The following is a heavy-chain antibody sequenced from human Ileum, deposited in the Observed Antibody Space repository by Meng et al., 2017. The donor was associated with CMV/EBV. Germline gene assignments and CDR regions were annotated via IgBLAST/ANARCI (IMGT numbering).Heavy chain of an antibody. D-gene: IGHD6-19*01. Sequence: TLSLTCTVSGFSLSTSGMRVSWIRQPPGKALEWLARIDWDDDKFYSTSLKTRLTISKDTSKNQVVLTMTNMDPVDTATYYCARVYSSGSFDYWGQGTLVTGSS. CDR1: GFSLSTSGMR. V-gene: IGHV2-70D*14. CDR3: ARVYSSGSFDY. J-gene: IGHJ4*02. CDR2: IDWDDDK.